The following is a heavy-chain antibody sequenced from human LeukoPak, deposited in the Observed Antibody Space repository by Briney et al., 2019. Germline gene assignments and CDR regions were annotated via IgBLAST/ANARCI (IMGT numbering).Heavy chain of an antibody. J-gene: IGHJ6*02. V-gene: IGHV3-33*08. CDR3: AREDSNVGYYYYGMDV. CDR2: IWYDGSNK. D-gene: IGHD1-26*01. CDR1: GFTFSSHT. Sequence: PGGSLRLSCAGSGFTFSSHTMNWVRQAPGKGLEWVAVIWYDGSNKYYADSVKGRFTISRDNSKNTLYLQMNSLRAEDTAVYYCAREDSNVGYYYYGMDVWGQGTTVTVSS.